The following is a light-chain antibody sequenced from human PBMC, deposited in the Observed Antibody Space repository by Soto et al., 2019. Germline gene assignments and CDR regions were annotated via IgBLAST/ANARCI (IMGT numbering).Light chain of an antibody. CDR1: QGISND. V-gene: IGKV1-6*01. Sequence: AIRMTQSQSSLYAYVGVRVTITCRASQGISNDLGWSQQKPGKAPKLLIYAASCSQSGVPSRFSGTGSGTDFPHTNRSLQPEDFATYYCLQEHNYPLTFDQGTKVEIK. CDR2: AAS. J-gene: IGKJ1*01. CDR3: LQEHNYPLT.